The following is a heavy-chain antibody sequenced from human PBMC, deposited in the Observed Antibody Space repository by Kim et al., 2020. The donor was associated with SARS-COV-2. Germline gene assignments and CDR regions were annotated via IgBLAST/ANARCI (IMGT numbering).Heavy chain of an antibody. Sequence: SETLSLTCTVSGGSISNSNYYWGWIRQPPGKELECIGNIYYSGSTYYNPSLKSRVTISVDTSKNQFSLKLTSVTAADTAVYYCARQRRYNWNYAPYYFDYWGQGTLVTVSS. CDR1: GGSISNSNYY. D-gene: IGHD1-7*01. V-gene: IGHV4-39*01. CDR3: ARQRRYNWNYAPYYFDY. CDR2: IYYSGST. J-gene: IGHJ4*02.